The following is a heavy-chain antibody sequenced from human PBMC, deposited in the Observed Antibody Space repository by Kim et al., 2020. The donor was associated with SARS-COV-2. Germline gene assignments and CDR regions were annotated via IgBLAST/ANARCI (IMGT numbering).Heavy chain of an antibody. Sequence: YAQKFQGRVTMSRDTSTSTVYMELGSLRSEDTAVYYCARGKYYYDSIYRGWGQGTLVTVSS. J-gene: IGHJ4*02. CDR3: ARGKYYYDSIYRG. D-gene: IGHD3-22*01. V-gene: IGHV1-46*01.